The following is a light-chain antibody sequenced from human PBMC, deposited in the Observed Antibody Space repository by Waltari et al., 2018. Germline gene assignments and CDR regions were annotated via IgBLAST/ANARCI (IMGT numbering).Light chain of an antibody. Sequence: QSVLTQPPSVSAAPGQKVTISCSGGSSNIGRNYVSWYQQLPGTAPKRLIYDNDRRPSGITDRFSGSKSGTSATLGLTGLQTGDEADYYCAVWDTSLSAYVFGPGTKVTVL. CDR2: DND. CDR3: AVWDTSLSAYV. CDR1: SSNIGRNY. V-gene: IGLV1-51*01. J-gene: IGLJ1*01.